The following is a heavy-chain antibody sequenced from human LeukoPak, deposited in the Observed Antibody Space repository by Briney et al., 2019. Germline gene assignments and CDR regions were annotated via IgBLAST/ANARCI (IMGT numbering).Heavy chain of an antibody. D-gene: IGHD3-3*02. J-gene: IGHJ6*03. CDR3: AKAIAHSYYYYYMDV. Sequence: GGSLRLSCAASGFTFDDYAMHWVRQAPGKGLEWVSGISWNSGSIGYADSVKGRFTISRDNAKNSLYLQMNSLRAEDTALYYCAKAIAHSYYYYYMDVWGKGTTVTVSS. V-gene: IGHV3-9*01. CDR1: GFTFDDYA. CDR2: ISWNSGSI.